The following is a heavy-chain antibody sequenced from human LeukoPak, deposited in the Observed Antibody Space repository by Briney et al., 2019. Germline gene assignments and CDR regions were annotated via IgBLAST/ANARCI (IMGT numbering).Heavy chain of an antibody. Sequence: QPGGSLRLSCAASGFTFSSYAMSWVRQAPGKGQEWVSAISGSGGSTYYADSVKGRFTISRDNSKNTLYLQMNSLRAEDTAVYYCAKHSGSYYTAFDYWGQGTLVTFSS. CDR3: AKHSGSYYTAFDY. CDR1: GFTFSSYA. D-gene: IGHD1-26*01. CDR2: ISGSGGST. V-gene: IGHV3-23*01. J-gene: IGHJ4*02.